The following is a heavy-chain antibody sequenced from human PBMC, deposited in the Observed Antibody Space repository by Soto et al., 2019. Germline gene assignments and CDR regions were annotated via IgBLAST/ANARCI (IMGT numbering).Heavy chain of an antibody. J-gene: IGHJ1*01. CDR1: GYTFTNYG. CDR2: ISGYNGNT. V-gene: IGHV1-18*01. D-gene: IGHD6-13*01. CDR3: ARGGSSWYAEYYEH. Sequence: QVQLVQSGAEVKKPGASVKVSCKASGYTFTNYGISWVRQAPGQGPEWMGWISGYNGNTKYARKVQGRVTLTTDTSASTAHMELWGLRSDDTAVYYCARGGSSWYAEYYEHWGQGTLVTVSS.